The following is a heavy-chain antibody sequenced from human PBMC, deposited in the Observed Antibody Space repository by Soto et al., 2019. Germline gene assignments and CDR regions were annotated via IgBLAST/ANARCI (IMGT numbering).Heavy chain of an antibody. Sequence: EVQLLESGGGLVQPGGSLRLSCAASGFTFSNYAMGWVRQAPGKGLEWVSTLGGSGGDTYYADSVKGRFTISRDNSKNLVFLQMNSLRADDTAVYYCAKDHFNGNGVLDDFDFWGQGTMVTVSS. D-gene: IGHD2-8*01. V-gene: IGHV3-23*01. CDR1: GFTFSNYA. CDR3: AKDHFNGNGVLDDFDF. CDR2: LGGSGGDT. J-gene: IGHJ3*01.